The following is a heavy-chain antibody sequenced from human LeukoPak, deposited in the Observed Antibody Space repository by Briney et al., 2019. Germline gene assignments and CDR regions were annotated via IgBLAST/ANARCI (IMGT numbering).Heavy chain of an antibody. V-gene: IGHV3-30*02. J-gene: IGHJ4*02. D-gene: IGHD2-2*02. CDR1: GYTFTSYY. CDR3: AKDPRVVVPAAISYYFDY. Sequence: SCKASGYTFTSYYMHWVRQAPGKRLEWVAFIRYDGSNKYYADSVKGRFTISRDNSKNTLYLQMNSLRAEDTAVYYCAKDPRVVVPAAISYYFDYWGQGTLVTVSS. CDR2: IRYDGSNK.